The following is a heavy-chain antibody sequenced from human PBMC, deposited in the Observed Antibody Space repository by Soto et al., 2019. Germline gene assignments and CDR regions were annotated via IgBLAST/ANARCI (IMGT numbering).Heavy chain of an antibody. CDR2: IYYSGST. J-gene: IGHJ6*02. Sequence: SETLSLTCTVSGGSISSSSYYWGWIRQPPGKGLEWIGSIYYSGSTYYNPSLKSRVTISVDTSKNQFSLKLSSVTAADTAVYYCAREVRGGSEGYYYGIDVWGQGTTVTGSS. V-gene: IGHV4-39*02. CDR1: GGSISSSSYY. CDR3: AREVRGGSEGYYYGIDV. D-gene: IGHD1-26*01.